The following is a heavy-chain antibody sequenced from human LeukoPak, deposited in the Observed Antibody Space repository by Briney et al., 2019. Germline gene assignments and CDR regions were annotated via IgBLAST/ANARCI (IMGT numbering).Heavy chain of an antibody. D-gene: IGHD6-13*01. CDR3: ARDISSSSWFSNWFYP. V-gene: IGHV4-59*01. CDR2: IYYSGISGST. J-gene: IGHJ5*02. CDR1: GGSISGYF. Sequence: SETLSLTCTVSGGSISGYFWSWIRQPPGKGLEWIGYIYYSGISGSTHYNPSLRSRVTISVDTSKNQFYLKLSSVTAADTAVYYCARDISSSSWFSNWFYPWGQGTLVTVSS.